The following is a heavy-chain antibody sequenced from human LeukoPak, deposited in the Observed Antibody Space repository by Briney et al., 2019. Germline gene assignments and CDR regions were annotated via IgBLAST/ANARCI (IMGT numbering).Heavy chain of an antibody. D-gene: IGHD3-10*01. J-gene: IGHJ2*01. V-gene: IGHV4-59*08. Sequence: PSETLSLTCTVSGGSISGYYWGWIWQAPGKGLEWIAYIHYTGITNYNPSLRSRAAISVDTSTNQFSLKLTSVTAADTAMYYCARHITNSGSAFDLWGRGTLVTVSS. CDR1: GGSISGYY. CDR3: ARHITNSGSAFDL. CDR2: IHYTGIT.